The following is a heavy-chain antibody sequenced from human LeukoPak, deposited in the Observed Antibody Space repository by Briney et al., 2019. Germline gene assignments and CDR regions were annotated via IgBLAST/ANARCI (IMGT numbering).Heavy chain of an antibody. CDR1: GDSITSYY. V-gene: IGHV4-59*01. Sequence: SETLSLTCTVSGDSITSYYWSWVRQPPGKGLEWIGYIYYSGSTNYNPSLKSRVTISVDTSKNQFSLKLSSVTAADTAVYYCARTTEGGYTYDYFYYYYMDVWGKGTTVTISS. J-gene: IGHJ6*03. CDR3: ARTTEGGYTYDYFYYYYMDV. CDR2: IYYSGST. D-gene: IGHD5-18*01.